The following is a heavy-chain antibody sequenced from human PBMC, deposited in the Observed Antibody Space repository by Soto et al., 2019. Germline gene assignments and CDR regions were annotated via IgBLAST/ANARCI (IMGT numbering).Heavy chain of an antibody. J-gene: IGHJ3*02. V-gene: IGHV4-31*03. D-gene: IGHD2-8*01. CDR2: IYYSGST. Sequence: SENLCLTCTVSGGSISSGGYYWSWIRQHPGKGLEWIGYIYYSGSTYYNPSLKSRVTISVDTSKNQFSLKLSSVTAADTAVYYCARSYCTNGVCNDAFDIWGQGTMVTVSS. CDR1: GGSISSGGYY. CDR3: ARSYCTNGVCNDAFDI.